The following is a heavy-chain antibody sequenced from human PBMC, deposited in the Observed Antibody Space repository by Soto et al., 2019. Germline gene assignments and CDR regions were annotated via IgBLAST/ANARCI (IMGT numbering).Heavy chain of an antibody. D-gene: IGHD3-9*01. Sequence: PSETLSLTCTVSGGSISSGGYYWSWIRQHPGKGLEWIGYIYYSGSTYYNPSLKSRVTISVDTSKNQFSLKLSSVTAADTAVYYCARGYYDILTGTPTHFDDWGQGTLVTVSS. J-gene: IGHJ4*02. CDR1: GGSISSGGYY. V-gene: IGHV4-31*02. CDR2: IYYSGST. CDR3: ARGYYDILTGTPTHFDD.